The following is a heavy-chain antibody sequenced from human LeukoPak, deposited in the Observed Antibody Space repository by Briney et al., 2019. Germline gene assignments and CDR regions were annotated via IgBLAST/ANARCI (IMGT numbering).Heavy chain of an antibody. CDR3: ARDLPGVTGYTYGRGIDY. D-gene: IGHD5-18*01. J-gene: IGHJ4*02. Sequence: GGSLRLSCAASGFTFSSYAMSWVRQAPGKGLEWVSAISGSGGSTYYADSVKGRFTISRDNAKTSLYLQMNSLRAEDTAVYYCARDLPGVTGYTYGRGIDYWGQGTLVTVSS. CDR1: GFTFSSYA. CDR2: ISGSGGST. V-gene: IGHV3-23*01.